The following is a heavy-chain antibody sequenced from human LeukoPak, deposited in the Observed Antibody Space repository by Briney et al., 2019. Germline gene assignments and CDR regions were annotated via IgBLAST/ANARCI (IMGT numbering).Heavy chain of an antibody. CDR1: GFTFSNYG. V-gene: IGHV3-33*01. J-gene: IGHJ3*02. CDR3: ARALPSPLYSGSYADAFDI. CDR2: IWFDGIKK. Sequence: GGSLRLSCAASGFTFSNYGMHWVRQVPGKGLEWVAAIWFDGIKKYYADSVKGRLTISRDNSKNTLYLQVNSLRAEDTAVYYCARALPSPLYSGSYADAFDIWGQGTLVTVSS. D-gene: IGHD1-26*01.